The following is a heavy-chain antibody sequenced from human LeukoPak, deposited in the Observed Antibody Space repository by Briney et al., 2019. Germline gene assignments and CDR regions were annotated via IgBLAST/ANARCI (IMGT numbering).Heavy chain of an antibody. V-gene: IGHV3-7*01. Sequence: GGSLRLSCAASGFTFSSYWMSWVRQAPGKGLEWVANIKQDGSEKYYVDSVKGRFTISRDNAKNSLYLQMNSLRAEDTAVYYCARSPTTDIVVVPDALGAFDIWGQGTMVTVSS. CDR1: GFTFSSYW. CDR3: ARSPTTDIVVVPDALGAFDI. D-gene: IGHD2-2*01. CDR2: IKQDGSEK. J-gene: IGHJ3*02.